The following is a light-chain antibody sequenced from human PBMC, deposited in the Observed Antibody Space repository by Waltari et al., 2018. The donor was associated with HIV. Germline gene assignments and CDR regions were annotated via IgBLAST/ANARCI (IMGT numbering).Light chain of an antibody. Sequence: QSALTQPPSASGSPGQSVTISCTGTSSDVGGSKYVSWYQQHPGKAPKLMIYEVNKRPSGVPDRCAGSKSANTASLTVSGLQADDEADYYCNSYAGSNNGVVGGGTKLTVL. J-gene: IGLJ3*02. V-gene: IGLV2-8*01. CDR2: EVN. CDR3: NSYAGSNNGV. CDR1: SSDVGGSKY.